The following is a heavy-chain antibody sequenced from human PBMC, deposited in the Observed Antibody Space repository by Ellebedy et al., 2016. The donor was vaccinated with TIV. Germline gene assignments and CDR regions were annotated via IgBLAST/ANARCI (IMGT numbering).Heavy chain of an antibody. CDR3: ARLLIDAYSADS. Sequence: MPSETLSLTCSVSGGSISSYYWSWIRQPPGKGLEWIGNIYYSGSTNYNPSLKSRVTISVDASKRQFSLRLDSVPAADSAVYFCARLLIDAYSADSWGQGTRVTVSS. CDR2: IYYSGST. D-gene: IGHD2-21*01. CDR1: GGSISSYY. J-gene: IGHJ5*02. V-gene: IGHV4-59*08.